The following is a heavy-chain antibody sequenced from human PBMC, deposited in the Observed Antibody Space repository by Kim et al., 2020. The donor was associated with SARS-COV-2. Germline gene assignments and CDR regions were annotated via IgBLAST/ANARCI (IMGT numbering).Heavy chain of an antibody. V-gene: IGHV3-33*01. CDR3: ARVEQWLVLSGGFGFDY. D-gene: IGHD6-19*01. CDR1: GFTFSSYG. J-gene: IGHJ4*02. CDR2: IWYDGSNK. Sequence: GGSQRLSCAASGFTFSSYGMHWVRQAPGKGLEWVAVIWYDGSNKYYADSVKGRFTISRDNSKNTLYLQMNSLRAEDTAVYYCARVEQWLVLSGGFGFDYWDQGTLVTVSS.